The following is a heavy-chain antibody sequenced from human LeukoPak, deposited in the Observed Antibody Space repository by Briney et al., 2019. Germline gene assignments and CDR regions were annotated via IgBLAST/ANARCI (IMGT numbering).Heavy chain of an antibody. V-gene: IGHV1-69*04. D-gene: IGHD2-2*01. CDR3: ASLMEYCSSTSCQSVDWFDP. CDR2: IIPILGIA. CDR1: GGTFSSYA. Sequence: SVKVSCTASGGTFSSYAISWVRQAPGQGLEWMGRIIPILGIANYAQKFQGRVTITADKSTSTAYMELSSLRSEDTAVYYCASLMEYCSSTSCQSVDWFDPWGQGTLVTVSS. J-gene: IGHJ5*02.